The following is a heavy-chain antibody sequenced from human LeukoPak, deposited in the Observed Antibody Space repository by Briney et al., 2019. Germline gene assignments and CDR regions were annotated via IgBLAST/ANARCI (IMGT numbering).Heavy chain of an antibody. J-gene: IGHJ2*01. V-gene: IGHV4-38-2*01. CDR1: GYSISSGYY. D-gene: IGHD2-8*01. CDR3: ARLPWSDWYFDL. CDR2: LYHSGRI. Sequence: SETLSLTCAVSGYSISSGYYWGWIRPPPGKGLEWIGSLYHSGRIYYNPSLKSRVTISVDTSKNQFSLKLSSVTAADTAVYYCARLPWSDWYFDLWGRGTLVTVSS.